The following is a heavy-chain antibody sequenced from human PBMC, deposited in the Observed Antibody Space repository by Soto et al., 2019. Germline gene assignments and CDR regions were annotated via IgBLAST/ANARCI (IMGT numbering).Heavy chain of an antibody. CDR1: GITISNYP. Sequence: VQLLESGGGLVQPGGSLRLSCAASGITISNYPMSWVRQAPGKGLDWVSGISGSGDRTYYADSAKGRFTISKDISRNSLCLQLDSLGVEDTAVYFCVKDDGGYPSTAPHWGQGTLVTVSS. V-gene: IGHV3-23*01. J-gene: IGHJ4*02. D-gene: IGHD3-22*01. CDR3: VKDDGGYPSTAPH. CDR2: ISGSGDRT.